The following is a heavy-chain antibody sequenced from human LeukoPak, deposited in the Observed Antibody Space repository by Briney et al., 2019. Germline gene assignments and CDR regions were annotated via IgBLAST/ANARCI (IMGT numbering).Heavy chain of an antibody. V-gene: IGHV1-8*01. CDR2: MNPNSGNT. Sequence: ASVKVSFKASGYTFTSYDINWVRQATGQGLEWMGWMNPNSGNTGYAQKFQGRVTMTRNTSISTAYMELSSLRSEDTAVYYCARVPPYMIVVGLTADYWGQGTLVTVSS. CDR1: GYTFTSYD. J-gene: IGHJ4*02. CDR3: ARVPPYMIVVGLTADY. D-gene: IGHD3-22*01.